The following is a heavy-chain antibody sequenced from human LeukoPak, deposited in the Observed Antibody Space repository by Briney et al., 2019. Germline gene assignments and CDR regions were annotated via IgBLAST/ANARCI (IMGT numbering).Heavy chain of an antibody. CDR2: INPNSGGT. CDR1: GYTFTGYY. D-gene: IGHD3-22*01. V-gene: IGHV1-2*02. Sequence: ASVKVSCKASGYTFTGYYMHWVRQAPGQGLEWMGWINPNSGGTNYAQKFQGRVTMTRDTSISTACMELSRLRSDDTAVYYCARDLLWDDSSGHTPYYFDYWGQGTLVTVSS. CDR3: ARDLLWDDSSGHTPYYFDY. J-gene: IGHJ4*02.